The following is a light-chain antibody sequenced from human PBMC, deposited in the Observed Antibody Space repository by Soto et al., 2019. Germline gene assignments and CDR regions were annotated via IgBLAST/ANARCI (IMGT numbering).Light chain of an antibody. Sequence: DIQMTQSPSSLSASVGDRVTITCRASQSISTYLNWYLQKPGKVPKLLIYAASSLQSGVPSRFSGSGSGTDFTLTISSLQPEDFATYYCQQTHTTFTFGGGTTVEIK. J-gene: IGKJ4*01. CDR2: AAS. V-gene: IGKV1-39*01. CDR1: QSISTY. CDR3: QQTHTTFT.